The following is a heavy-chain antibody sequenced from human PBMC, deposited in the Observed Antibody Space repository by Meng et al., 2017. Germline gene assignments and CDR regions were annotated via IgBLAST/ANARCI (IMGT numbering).Heavy chain of an antibody. D-gene: IGHD5-18*01. CDR3: AREANTAAFDY. CDR2: ISSSSSYI. J-gene: IGHJ4*02. CDR1: GFTFSSYS. Sequence: GESLKISCAASGFTFSSYSMNWVRQAPGKGLEWVSSISSSSSYIYYADSVKGRFTISGDNAKNSLYLQMNSLRAEDTAVYYCAREANTAAFDYWGQGTLVTVSS. V-gene: IGHV3-21*01.